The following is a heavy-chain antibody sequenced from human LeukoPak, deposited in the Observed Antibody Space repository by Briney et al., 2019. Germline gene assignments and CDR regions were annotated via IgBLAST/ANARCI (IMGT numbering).Heavy chain of an antibody. CDR2: VQISGRT. Sequence: SETLSLTCTVSGGSISSYYWSWLRQPAGKGLEWSGRVQISGRTNYNPSPKSRVTMSVDTSQNQFSLELSSVTTADTAVYYCARGSYGMDVWGQGTTVTVSS. J-gene: IGHJ6*02. CDR1: GGSISSYY. V-gene: IGHV4-4*07. CDR3: ARGSYGMDV.